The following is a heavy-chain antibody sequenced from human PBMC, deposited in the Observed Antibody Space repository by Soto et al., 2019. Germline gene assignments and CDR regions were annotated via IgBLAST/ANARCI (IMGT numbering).Heavy chain of an antibody. CDR1: GGSIGSPNNS. V-gene: IGHV4-39*02. D-gene: IGHD2-21*01. Sequence: QLQLQKSGPALVKPSETLSLTCTFSGGSIGSPNNSWVWIRQSPGRGLEWIGAIYSSGSTYFHPSLKLRVAISMDMSNTSFSLRLMSATAADTAVYYCACQAHAGDHTEHEGTWFDPGGLGTAVTVSP. J-gene: IGHJ5*02. CDR2: IYSSGST. CDR3: ACQAHAGDHTEHEGTWFDP.